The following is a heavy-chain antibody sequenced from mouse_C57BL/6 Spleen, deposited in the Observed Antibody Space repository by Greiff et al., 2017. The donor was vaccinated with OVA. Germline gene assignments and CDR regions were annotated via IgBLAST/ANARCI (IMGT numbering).Heavy chain of an antibody. CDR1: GFNIKDYY. V-gene: IGHV14-1*01. Sequence: VQLQQSGAELVRPGASVKLSCTASGFNIKDYYMHWVKQRPEQGLEWIGRIDPEDGDTEYAPKFQGKATMTADTSSNTAYLQLSSLTSEDTAVYYCAYDYGNYYLDYWGQGTTLTVSS. CDR3: AYDYGNYYLDY. J-gene: IGHJ2*01. D-gene: IGHD1-1*01. CDR2: IDPEDGDT.